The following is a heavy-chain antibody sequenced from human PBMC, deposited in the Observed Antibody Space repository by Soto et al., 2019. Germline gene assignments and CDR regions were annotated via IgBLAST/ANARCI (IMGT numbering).Heavy chain of an antibody. CDR2: IWYDGTKK. CDR1: GFTFTAYG. V-gene: IGHV3-33*01. J-gene: IGHJ4*02. CDR3: ARDLGHGNGPFDY. D-gene: IGHD1-26*01. Sequence: PGGSLRLSCAASGFTFTAYGMHWVRQAPGKGLEWVAVIWYDGTKKYYADSVKGRFTISRDNSRKSLYLQVNSLRVEDTAVYYCARDLGHGNGPFDYWGQGALVTVSS.